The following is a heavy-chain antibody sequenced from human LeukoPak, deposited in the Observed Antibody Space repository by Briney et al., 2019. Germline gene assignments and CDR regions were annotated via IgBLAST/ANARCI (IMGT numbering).Heavy chain of an antibody. CDR2: IYWDDDK. CDR3: AHSAMVREMDYGMDV. V-gene: IGHV2-5*02. Sequence: SGPTLVNPPQTLTLTCTFSGFSLSSSGVGVNWIRQPPGQALEWLALIYWDDDKRYSPSLRSRLTITKDTSKNQVVLTMTTMDPVDTATYYCAHSAMVREMDYGMDVWGKGTTVTVSS. J-gene: IGHJ6*04. CDR1: GFSLSSSGVG. D-gene: IGHD3-10*01.